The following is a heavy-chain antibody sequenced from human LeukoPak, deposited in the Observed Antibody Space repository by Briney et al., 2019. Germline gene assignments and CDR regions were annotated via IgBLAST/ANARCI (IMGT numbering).Heavy chain of an antibody. Sequence: GGSLRLSCAASGFTVSSNYMSWVRQAPGKGLEWVSVIYSGGSTYYADSVKGRFTISRDNSKNTLYLQMNSLRAEHTAVYYCARVLHLGWFDPWGQGTLVTVSS. CDR1: GFTVSSNY. CDR2: IYSGGST. V-gene: IGHV3-66*02. J-gene: IGHJ5*02. CDR3: ARVLHLGWFDP.